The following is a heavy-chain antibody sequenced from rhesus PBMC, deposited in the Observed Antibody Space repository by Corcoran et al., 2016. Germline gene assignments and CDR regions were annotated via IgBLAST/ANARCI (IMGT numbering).Heavy chain of an antibody. CDR2: INSGGGST. V-gene: IGHV3-28*02. CDR1: GFTFSNYW. CDR3: AKVVAYYFDY. J-gene: IGHJ4*01. Sequence: EVQLVESGGGLAKPGGSLRLSCAASGFTFSNYWMYWLRHAPGKGLEWISVINSGGGSTYYADSVKGRFTISRENAKNTLYLQMNSLRAEDTAVYYCAKVVAYYFDYWGQGVLVTVSS. D-gene: IGHD2-39*02.